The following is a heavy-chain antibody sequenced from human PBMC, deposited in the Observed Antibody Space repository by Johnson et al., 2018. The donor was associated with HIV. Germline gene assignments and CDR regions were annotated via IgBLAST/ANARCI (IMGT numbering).Heavy chain of an antibody. CDR2: ISYDGSNK. CDR1: GFTFSSYA. CDR3: ARVRGYSYGANAFDI. V-gene: IGHV3-30-3*01. J-gene: IGHJ3*02. D-gene: IGHD5-18*01. Sequence: QVQLVESGGGVVQPGRSLRLSCAASGFTFSSYAMHWVRQAPGKGLEWVAVISYDGSNKYYADSVKGRFTISRDNSKNTLYLQMNSLRAEDTAVYYCARVRGYSYGANAFDIWGQGTMVTVSS.